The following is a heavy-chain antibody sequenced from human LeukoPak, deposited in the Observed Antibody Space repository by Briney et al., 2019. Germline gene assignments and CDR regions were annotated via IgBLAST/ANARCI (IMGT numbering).Heavy chain of an antibody. CDR3: ARDQYYYDSSAYLFDY. V-gene: IGHV4-34*01. CDR1: GGSFSDYW. J-gene: IGHJ4*02. D-gene: IGHD3-22*01. CDR2: VNHSGRT. Sequence: SETLSLTCAVYGGSFSDYWWTWIRQSPGKGLEWIGEVNHSGRTNYNPSLKSRVSISVDRSKNQFSLKLSSVTAADTAVYYCARDQYYYDSSAYLFDYWGQGTLVTVST.